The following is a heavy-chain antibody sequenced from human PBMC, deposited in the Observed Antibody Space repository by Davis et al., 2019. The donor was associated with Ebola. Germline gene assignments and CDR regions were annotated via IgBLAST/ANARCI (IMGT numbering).Heavy chain of an antibody. D-gene: IGHD3-3*01. V-gene: IGHV6-1*01. Sequence: PSETLSLTCDISGDSVSINSAGWNWIRQSPSRGLEWLGRTYYNSKWYIDYAESVRGRIIINPDTSKNQLSLQVNSVTPEDTAVYYCARGWLRGYLDYWGQGTLVTVSS. CDR1: GDSVSINSAG. CDR3: ARGWLRGYLDY. J-gene: IGHJ4*02. CDR2: TYYNSKWYI.